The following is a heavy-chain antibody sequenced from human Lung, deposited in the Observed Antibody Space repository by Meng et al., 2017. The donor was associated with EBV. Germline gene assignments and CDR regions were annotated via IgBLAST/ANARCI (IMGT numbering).Heavy chain of an antibody. V-gene: IGHV1-3*01. CDR3: ARFSSGYFFGY. D-gene: IGHD3-22*01. J-gene: IGHJ4*02. CDR2: INAGNGDT. CDR1: GHTFSNYA. Sequence: HVQLVQSGREVKNPGASVKVSCKASGHTFSNYAMNWVRQAPGQRLEWMGWINAGNGDTKYSQKFQGRVTITRDTSASTGYMELSSLRSEDTAVYYCARFSSGYFFGYWGQGTLVTVSS.